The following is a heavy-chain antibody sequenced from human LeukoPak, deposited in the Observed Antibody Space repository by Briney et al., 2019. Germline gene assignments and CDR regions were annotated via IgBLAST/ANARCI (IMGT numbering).Heavy chain of an antibody. D-gene: IGHD3-22*01. J-gene: IGHJ4*02. CDR2: MNPKSGNT. CDR3: ARVDGSADY. Sequence: GASVKVSCKASGYTFTRYDTNWVRQATGQGLEWMGWMNPKSGNTGHAQKFQGRVTITRDTSISTVYMELSSLSSEDTAVYFCARVDGSADYWGQGTLVTVSS. V-gene: IGHV1-8*03. CDR1: GYTFTRYD.